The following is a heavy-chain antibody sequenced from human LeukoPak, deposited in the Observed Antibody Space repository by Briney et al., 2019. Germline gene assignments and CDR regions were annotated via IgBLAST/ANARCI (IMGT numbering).Heavy chain of an antibody. Sequence: GGSLRLSCAASGFTFSGYWMSWVRQAPGKGLEWVANIKQVGSDKYYVDSVKGRFTISRDNAKNSLYLQMNSLRVEDTAVYYCARGVYSSGWYPDYFDYWGQGTLVSVSS. CDR2: IKQVGSDK. CDR3: ARGVYSSGWYPDYFDY. D-gene: IGHD6-19*01. V-gene: IGHV3-7*01. CDR1: GFTFSGYW. J-gene: IGHJ4*02.